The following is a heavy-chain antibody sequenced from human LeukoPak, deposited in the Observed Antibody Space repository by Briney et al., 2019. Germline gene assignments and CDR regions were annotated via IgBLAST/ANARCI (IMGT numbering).Heavy chain of an antibody. J-gene: IGHJ3*02. D-gene: IGHD4-17*01. Sequence: GGSLRLSCAASGFTFSDYYMSWIRQAPGKGLEWVSYISSSGSTIYYADSVKGRFTISRDNAKNSLYLQMNSLRAEDTAVYYCARATDHDYGDSAAFDIWGQGTMVTVSS. V-gene: IGHV3-11*04. CDR2: ISSSGSTI. CDR1: GFTFSDYY. CDR3: ARATDHDYGDSAAFDI.